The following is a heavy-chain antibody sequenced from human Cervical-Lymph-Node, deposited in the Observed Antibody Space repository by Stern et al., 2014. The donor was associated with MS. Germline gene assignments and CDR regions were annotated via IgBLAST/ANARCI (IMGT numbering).Heavy chain of an antibody. Sequence: VQLLAPGGGVVQPGGSLRLSSAASGFTFSSYGMHWVRQAPGQGLEWVAIISYAGSNKYFADSVKGRFTNSSDNSKNKLYLQMNSLRAEDTAVYYCAKGYSSASALYYYYGMDVWGQGTTVTVSS. CDR2: ISYAGSNK. D-gene: IGHD6-6*01. CDR1: GFTFSSYG. CDR3: AKGYSSASALYYYYGMDV. J-gene: IGHJ6*02. V-gene: IGHV3-30*18.